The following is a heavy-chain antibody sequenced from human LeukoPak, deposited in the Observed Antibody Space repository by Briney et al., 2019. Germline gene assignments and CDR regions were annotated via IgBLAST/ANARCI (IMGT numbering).Heavy chain of an antibody. CDR3: AFASAHYYYGMDV. CDR1: GFTVSSNY. Sequence: GGSLRLSCAASGFTVSSNYMSWVRQAPGKGLEWVSVIYSGGSTYYADSVKGRFTISRHNSKNTLYLQMNSLRAEDTAVYNSAFASAHYYYGMDVWGKGTTVPVSS. CDR2: IYSGGST. J-gene: IGHJ6*04. V-gene: IGHV3-53*04.